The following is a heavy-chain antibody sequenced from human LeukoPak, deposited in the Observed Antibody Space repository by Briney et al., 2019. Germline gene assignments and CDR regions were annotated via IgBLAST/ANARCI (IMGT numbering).Heavy chain of an antibody. CDR2: ISASGAGT. V-gene: IGHV3-23*01. CDR3: AREGVRGSGSYYNVKDY. CDR1: GLTFSSYA. D-gene: IGHD3-10*01. Sequence: GGPLRLSCSVSGLTFSSYAVSWVRQAAGKGLEWVSSISASGAGTYYAESVKGRFTISRDNSKNTLYLQMNSLRAEDTAVYYCAREGVRGSGSYYNVKDYWGQGSLVTVSS. J-gene: IGHJ4*02.